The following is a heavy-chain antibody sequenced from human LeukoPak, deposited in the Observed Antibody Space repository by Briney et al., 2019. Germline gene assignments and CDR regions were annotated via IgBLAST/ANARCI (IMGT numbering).Heavy chain of an antibody. V-gene: IGHV4-34*01. CDR1: GGSFSGYY. CDR2: INHSGST. D-gene: IGHD2-15*01. Sequence: TASETLSLTCAVYGGSFSGYYWSWIRQPPGKGLEWMGEINHSGSTNYNPSLKSRVTISVDTSKNQFSLKLSSVTAADTALYYCASCSGGSCYTLDYWGQGTLVTVSS. CDR3: ASCSGGSCYTLDY. J-gene: IGHJ4*02.